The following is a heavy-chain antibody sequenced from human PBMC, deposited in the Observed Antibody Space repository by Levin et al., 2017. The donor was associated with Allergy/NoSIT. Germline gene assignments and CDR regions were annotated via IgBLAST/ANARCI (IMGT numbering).Heavy chain of an antibody. J-gene: IGHJ5*02. V-gene: IGHV1-2*02. CDR3: ARDYYDSSGYSLLFDP. CDR2: INPNSGGT. Sequence: ASVKVSCKASGYTFTGYYMHWVRQAPGQGLEWMGWINPNSGGTNYAQKFQGRVTMTRDTSISTAYMELSRLRSDDTAVYYCARDYYDSSGYSLLFDPWGQGTLVTVSS. D-gene: IGHD3-22*01. CDR1: GYTFTGYY.